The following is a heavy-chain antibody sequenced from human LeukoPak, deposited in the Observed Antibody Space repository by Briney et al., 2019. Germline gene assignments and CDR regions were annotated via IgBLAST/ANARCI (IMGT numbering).Heavy chain of an antibody. CDR2: IYYSGST. CDR1: GGSISSSSYY. D-gene: IGHD5-18*01. V-gene: IGHV4-39*07. CDR3: ARASDGAYTAMADFDY. Sequence: SETLSLTCTVSGGSISSSSYYWGWIRQPPGKGLEWIGSIYYSGSTYYNPSLKSRVTISVDTSKNQFSLKLSSVTAADTAVYYCARASDGAYTAMADFDYWGQGTLVTVSP. J-gene: IGHJ4*02.